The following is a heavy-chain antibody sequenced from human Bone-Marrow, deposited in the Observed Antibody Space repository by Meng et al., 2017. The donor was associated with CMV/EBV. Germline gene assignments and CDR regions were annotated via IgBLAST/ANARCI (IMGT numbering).Heavy chain of an antibody. D-gene: IGHD1-26*01. CDR3: AKGELLYYFDY. CDR2: ISGSGGST. J-gene: IGHJ4*02. Sequence: GESLKISCGASGFPFTTYWMTWVRQAPGKGLEWVSAISGSGGSTYYADSVKGRFTISRDNSKNTLYLQMNSLRAEDTAVYYCAKGELLYYFDYWGQGTLVTVSS. V-gene: IGHV3-23*01. CDR1: GFPFTTYW.